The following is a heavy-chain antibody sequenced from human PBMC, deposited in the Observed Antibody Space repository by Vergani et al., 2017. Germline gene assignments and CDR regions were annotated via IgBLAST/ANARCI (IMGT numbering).Heavy chain of an antibody. CDR1: GGSFSGYY. V-gene: IGHV4-34*01. J-gene: IGHJ3*02. CDR3: AGEKYYYDSSGYYPDDAFDI. CDR2: INHSGST. Sequence: QVQLQQWGAGLLKPSETLSLTCAVYGGSFSGYYWSWIRQPPGKGLAGIGEINHSGSTNHNPSLKSLVTITVDTSKNQFTLKLSSLTAADTAVYYCAGEKYYYDSSGYYPDDAFDIWGQGTTVTVSS. D-gene: IGHD3-22*01.